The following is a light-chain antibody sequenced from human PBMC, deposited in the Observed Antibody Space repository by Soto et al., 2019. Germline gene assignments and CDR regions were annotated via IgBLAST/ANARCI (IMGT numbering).Light chain of an antibody. CDR3: QSHDSSLSGVV. CDR1: SSNIGAGYD. Sequence: QSVLTQPPSVSGAPGQRVTISCTGSSSNIGAGYDVQWYQQLPGTAPKLVIYGNSNRPSGVPDRFSGSKSGTSASLAITGLQAEDEADYYCQSHDSSLSGVVFGGGTKLTVL. J-gene: IGLJ2*01. V-gene: IGLV1-40*01. CDR2: GNS.